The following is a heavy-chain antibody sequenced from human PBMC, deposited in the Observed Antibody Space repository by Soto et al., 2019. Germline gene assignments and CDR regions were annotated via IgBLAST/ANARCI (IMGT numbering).Heavy chain of an antibody. CDR1: GDSVSSNSAA. V-gene: IGHV6-1*01. CDR3: ERVTSGWYFDC. CDR2: TYYRSKWYD. J-gene: IGHJ4*02. Sequence: PSQTLSLTCVISGDSVSSNSAAWYWIRQSPSRGLEWLGRTYYRSKWYDDYAIPVKSRITINPNTSKNQLSLQLNSVTPEDTAVYYCERVTSGWYFDCWGQGTLVTVSS. D-gene: IGHD6-19*01.